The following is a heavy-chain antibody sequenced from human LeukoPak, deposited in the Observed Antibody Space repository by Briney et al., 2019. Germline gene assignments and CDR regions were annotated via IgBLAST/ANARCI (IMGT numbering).Heavy chain of an antibody. CDR2: IYSGGST. CDR3: AKKLGYCGSASCYYYGMDV. J-gene: IGHJ6*02. Sequence: GGSLRLSCAASGFTVSSNYMSWVRQAPGKGLEWVSVIYSGGSTYYADSVKGRFTISRDNSKNTLYLQMNSLRAEDTAVYYCAKKLGYCGSASCYYYGMDVWGQGTTVTVSS. V-gene: IGHV3-53*01. CDR1: GFTVSSNY. D-gene: IGHD2-2*01.